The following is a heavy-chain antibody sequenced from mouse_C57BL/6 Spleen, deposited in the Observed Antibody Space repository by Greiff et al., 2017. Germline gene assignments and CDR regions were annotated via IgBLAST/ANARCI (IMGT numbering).Heavy chain of an antibody. Sequence: QVQLKESGPELVKPGASVKISCKASGYAFSSSWMNWVKQRPGKGLEWIGRIYPGDGDTNYNGKFKGKATLTADKSSSTAYMQLSSLTSEDSAVYFCARGKTGTLAYWGQGTLVTVSA. V-gene: IGHV1-82*01. J-gene: IGHJ3*01. CDR3: ARGKTGTLAY. CDR2: IYPGDGDT. CDR1: GYAFSSSW. D-gene: IGHD4-1*01.